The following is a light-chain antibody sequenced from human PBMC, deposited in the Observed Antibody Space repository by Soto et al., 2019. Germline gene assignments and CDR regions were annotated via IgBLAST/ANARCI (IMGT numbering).Light chain of an antibody. CDR2: AAS. V-gene: IGKV1-6*01. CDR3: LLDFRYFWA. CDR1: EAIRSA. J-gene: IGKJ1*01. Sequence: AIQLTQSPSSLSASVGDRVTITCRASEAIRSALGWYQQKPGKVPKLLTYAASILQSGVPSRFSGSGSGTDFTLTISSLQPEDFATYYCLLDFRYFWAFGQGTKVDIK.